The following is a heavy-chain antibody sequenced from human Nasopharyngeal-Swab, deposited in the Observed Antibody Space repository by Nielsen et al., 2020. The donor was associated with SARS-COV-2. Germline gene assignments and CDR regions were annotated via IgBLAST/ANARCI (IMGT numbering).Heavy chain of an antibody. Sequence: GESLKISCAASGFTFSSYSMNWVRQAPGEGLEWVSYISSSSSTIYYADSVKGRFTISRDNAKNSLYLQMNSLRDEDTAVYYCARLSGWYPSLAFDYWGQGTLVTVSS. CDR2: ISSSSSTI. CDR3: ARLSGWYPSLAFDY. V-gene: IGHV3-48*02. D-gene: IGHD6-19*01. CDR1: GFTFSSYS. J-gene: IGHJ4*02.